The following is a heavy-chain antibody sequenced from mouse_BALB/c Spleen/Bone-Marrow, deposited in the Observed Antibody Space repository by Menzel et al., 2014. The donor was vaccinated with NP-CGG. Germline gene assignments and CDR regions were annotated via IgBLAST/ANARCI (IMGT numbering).Heavy chain of an antibody. V-gene: IGHV1-80*01. J-gene: IGHJ3*01. CDR3: ARGDFDFEAWFTY. Sequence: VQLQQSGAELVRPGSSVKISCKASGYAFGSYWMNWVQQRPGQGLEWIGQIYPGDGDINYNGKFKGKATLTADKSSGTAYMQFSSLTSEDSAVYFCARGDFDFEAWFTYWGQGTLVTVSA. CDR2: IYPGDGDI. D-gene: IGHD2-4*01. CDR1: GYAFGSYW.